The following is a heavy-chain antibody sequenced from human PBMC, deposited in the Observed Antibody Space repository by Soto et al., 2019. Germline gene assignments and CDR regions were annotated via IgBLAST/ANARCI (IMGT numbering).Heavy chain of an antibody. CDR3: ARGLVGATKAPYYFDY. J-gene: IGHJ4*02. V-gene: IGHV4-59*01. CDR2: IYYSGST. CDR1: GGSISSYY. Sequence: SETLSLTCTVSGGSISSYYWSWIRKPPGKGLEWIGYIYYSGSTNYNPSLKSRVTISVDTSKNQFSLKLSSVTAADTAVYYCARGLVGATKAPYYFDYRSQGTLVSVSS. D-gene: IGHD1-26*01.